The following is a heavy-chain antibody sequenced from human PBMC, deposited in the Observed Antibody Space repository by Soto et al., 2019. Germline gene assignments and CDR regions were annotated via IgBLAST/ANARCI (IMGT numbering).Heavy chain of an antibody. CDR3: ARDQSGSSLMDV. Sequence: PSETLSLTCAVSGGSISSTNWWSWVRQPPGKGLEWIGEIYHSGSTNYNPSLNSLVTISVDKSKNQFSLKLSSVTAADTAVYYCARDQSGSSLMDVWGQGTTVTVSS. CDR1: GGSISSTNW. D-gene: IGHD5-12*01. J-gene: IGHJ6*02. V-gene: IGHV4-4*02. CDR2: IYHSGST.